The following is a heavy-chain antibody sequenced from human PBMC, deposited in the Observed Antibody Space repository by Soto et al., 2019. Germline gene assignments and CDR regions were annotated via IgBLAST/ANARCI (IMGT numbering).Heavy chain of an antibody. Sequence: QVQLQQWGAGLLKPSETLSLSCAVYGGYFNDNYYTWFRQPPGKGLEWIGEISRSGTTKYIPSLKSRASISFDTYKTKVSLKVTSVTAADTAVYYCATSLWFGTQVELWGQGALVTVSS. CDR1: GGYFNDNY. D-gene: IGHD3-10*01. CDR3: ATSLWFGTQVEL. CDR2: ISRSGTT. J-gene: IGHJ5*02. V-gene: IGHV4-34*01.